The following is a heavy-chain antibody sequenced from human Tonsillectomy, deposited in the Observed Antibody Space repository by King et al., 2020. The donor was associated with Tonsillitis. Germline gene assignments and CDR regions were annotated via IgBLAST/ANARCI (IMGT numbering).Heavy chain of an antibody. D-gene: IGHD5-24*01. Sequence: QLQESGPGLVKPSETLSLTCTVSGGSISNYYWSWIRQSPGKGLEWIGYIYYIGSTNYNPSLKSRVTISVDTSKNQFSLKLTSVTAADTAVYYCAKGGGGYKNYCYHYMDVWGKGTAVTVSS. CDR3: AKGGGGYKNYCYHYMDV. V-gene: IGHV4-59*12. J-gene: IGHJ6*03. CDR2: IYYIGST. CDR1: GGSISNYY.